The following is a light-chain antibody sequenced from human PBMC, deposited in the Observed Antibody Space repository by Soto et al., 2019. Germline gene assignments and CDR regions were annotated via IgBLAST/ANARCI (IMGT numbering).Light chain of an antibody. CDR1: QSVSSN. Sequence: IVRTHSPATLCVSPGEMATLSFRASQSVSSNLAWYQQKPGQAPRLLIYGASTRATGIPARFSGSGSGTEFTLTISSLQSEDFAVYYCQQYNNWPPITFGQGTRLEIK. CDR2: GAS. CDR3: QQYNNWPPIT. V-gene: IGKV3D-15*01. J-gene: IGKJ5*01.